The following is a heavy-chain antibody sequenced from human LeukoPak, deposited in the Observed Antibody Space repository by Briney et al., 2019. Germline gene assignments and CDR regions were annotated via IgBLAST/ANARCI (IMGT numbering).Heavy chain of an antibody. CDR1: GFSLSTSGVG. J-gene: IGHJ4*02. CDR3: AHVDSSGYYLLFDY. D-gene: IGHD3-22*01. CDR2: IYWDDDK. Sequence: VSGPTLVKPTQTFTLTCTFSGFSLSTSGVGVGWIRQPPGKALEWLALIYWDDDKRYSPSLKSRLTITKDTSKNQVVLTMTNMDPVDTATYYCAHVDSSGYYLLFDYWGQGTLVTVSS. V-gene: IGHV2-5*02.